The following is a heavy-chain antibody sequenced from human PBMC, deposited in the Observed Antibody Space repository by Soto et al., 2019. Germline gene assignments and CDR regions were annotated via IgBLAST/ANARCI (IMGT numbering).Heavy chain of an antibody. CDR1: GYTLTSYD. CDR3: ARGPNPYYFDY. Sequence: GASVKVSCKASGYTLTSYDINWVRQAPGQGLEWMGWINAGNGNTKYSQKFQGRVTITRDTSASTAYMELSSLRSEDTAVYYCARGPNPYYFDYWGQGTLVTVSS. CDR2: INAGNGNT. V-gene: IGHV1-3*01. J-gene: IGHJ4*02.